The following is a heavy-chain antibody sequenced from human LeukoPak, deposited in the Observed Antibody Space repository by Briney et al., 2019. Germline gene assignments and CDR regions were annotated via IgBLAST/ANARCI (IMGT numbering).Heavy chain of an antibody. D-gene: IGHD2-15*01. CDR3: ARGLGSGYFDY. CDR2: IRYDGSNK. CDR1: GLTFSSYG. J-gene: IGHJ4*02. Sequence: PGGSLRLSCAASGLTFSSYGMHWVRQAPGKGLEWVAFIRYDGSNKYYADSVKGRFTISRDNSKNTLYLQMNSLRAEDTAVYYCARGLGSGYFDYWGQGTLVTVSS. V-gene: IGHV3-30*02.